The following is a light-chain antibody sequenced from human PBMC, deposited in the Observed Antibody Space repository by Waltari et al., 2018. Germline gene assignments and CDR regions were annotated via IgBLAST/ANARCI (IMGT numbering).Light chain of an antibody. CDR1: QSISSN. CDR3: QQYNRWPPLT. J-gene: IGKJ4*01. CDR2: DAS. Sequence: DILMTQSPAALSVSPGERATFSCRAGQSISSNLAWYQQKPGQAPRLLIFDASTRATGVPARFRGSGSGTEFTLTISSLQSEDSAIYYCQQYNRWPPLTFGGGTKVEIK. V-gene: IGKV3-15*01.